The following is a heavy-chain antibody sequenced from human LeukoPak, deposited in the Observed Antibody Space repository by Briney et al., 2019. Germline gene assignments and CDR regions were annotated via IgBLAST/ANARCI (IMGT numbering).Heavy chain of an antibody. V-gene: IGHV1-69*06. CDR1: GGTFSSYA. D-gene: IGHD3-3*01. CDR3: AISITIFGVVIPRDPYYFDY. J-gene: IGHJ4*02. Sequence: SVKVSCKASGGTFSSYAISWVRQAPGQGLEWMGGIIPIFGTANYAQKFQGRVTITADKSTSTAYMELSSLRSEDTAVYYCAISITIFGVVIPRDPYYFDYWGQGTLVTVSS. CDR2: IIPIFGTA.